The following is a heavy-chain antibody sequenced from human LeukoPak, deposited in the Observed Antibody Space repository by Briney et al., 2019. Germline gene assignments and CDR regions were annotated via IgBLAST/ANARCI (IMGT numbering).Heavy chain of an antibody. CDR1: GYSISSGYY. J-gene: IGHJ5*02. D-gene: IGHD3-10*01. V-gene: IGHV4-38-2*02. Sequence: SETLSLTCTVSGYSISSGYYWGWIRQPPGKGLEWIGSIYHSGSTYYNPSLKSRVTISVDTSKNQFSLKLSSVTAADTAVYYCASSGTSGWFVPWGQGTLVTVSS. CDR3: ASSGTSGWFVP. CDR2: IYHSGST.